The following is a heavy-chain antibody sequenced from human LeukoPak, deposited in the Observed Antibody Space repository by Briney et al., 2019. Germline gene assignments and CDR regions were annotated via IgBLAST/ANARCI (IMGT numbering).Heavy chain of an antibody. CDR2: ISGPSSDT. D-gene: IGHD4-17*01. Sequence: PGGSLRLSCAASGFNVTTNYMSCSRQVPGKGLEWVSYISGPSSDTNYADSVRGRFTISGDNAKNSLYLQMNSLRAEDTAVYYCAISVLGYADYGGSWGLGTLVTVSS. J-gene: IGHJ5*02. CDR3: AISVLGYADYGGS. V-gene: IGHV3-11*03. CDR1: GFNVTTNY.